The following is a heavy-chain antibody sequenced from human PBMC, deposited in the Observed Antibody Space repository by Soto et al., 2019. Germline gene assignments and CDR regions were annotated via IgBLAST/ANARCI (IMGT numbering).Heavy chain of an antibody. Sequence: QVQLVQSGAEVKKPGASVKVSCNASGYTFTSYFITWVRQAPGQGLEWMGWISGYNGNTNYAQMLQGRVTMTTDTSAATAYMEMRSLRADVTAVYYCARQNYYSGMDVWGQGTTVTVSS. V-gene: IGHV1-18*01. CDR2: ISGYNGNT. CDR1: GYTFTSYF. J-gene: IGHJ6*02. CDR3: ARQNYYSGMDV.